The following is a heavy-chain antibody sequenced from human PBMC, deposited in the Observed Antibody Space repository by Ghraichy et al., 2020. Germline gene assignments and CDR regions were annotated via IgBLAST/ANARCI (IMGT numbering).Heavy chain of an antibody. V-gene: IGHV4-31*03. CDR1: GGSISSGGYY. CDR2: IYYSGST. J-gene: IGHJ5*02. D-gene: IGHD1-26*01. Sequence: SETLSLTCTVSGGSISSGGYYWSWIRQHPGKGLEWIGYIYYSGSTYYNPSLKSRVTISVDTSKNQFSLKLSSVTAADTAVYYCARGGRELGGNWFDPWGQGTLVTVSS. CDR3: ARGGRELGGNWFDP.